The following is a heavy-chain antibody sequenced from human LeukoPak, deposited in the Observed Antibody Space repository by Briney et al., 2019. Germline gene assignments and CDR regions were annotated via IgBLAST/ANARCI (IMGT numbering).Heavy chain of an antibody. CDR2: FDPEDGET. CDR3: ATDLNYYDSSGYVFDY. D-gene: IGHD3-22*01. Sequence: GASVKVSCKVSGYTLTELSMHWVRQAPGKGLEWMGGFDPEDGETIYAQKFQGRVTMTEDASTDTAYMELSSLRSEDTAVYYCATDLNYYDSSGYVFDYWGQGSLVTVSS. CDR1: GYTLTELS. V-gene: IGHV1-24*01. J-gene: IGHJ4*02.